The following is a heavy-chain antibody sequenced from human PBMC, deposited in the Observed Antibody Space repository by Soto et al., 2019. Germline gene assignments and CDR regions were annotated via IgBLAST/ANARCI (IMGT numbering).Heavy chain of an antibody. D-gene: IGHD3-10*01. CDR3: AKGSFGFVY. Sequence: PGGSLRLSCAASGVTFTSYAMTWVRQVPGEGLQWVSSISKSGDSTYYADSVKGRFTTSRDNSKNTLYLQMNSLRAEDTAIYYCAKGSFGFVYWGQGTLVTVSS. CDR2: ISKSGDST. CDR1: GVTFTSYA. V-gene: IGHV3-23*01. J-gene: IGHJ4*02.